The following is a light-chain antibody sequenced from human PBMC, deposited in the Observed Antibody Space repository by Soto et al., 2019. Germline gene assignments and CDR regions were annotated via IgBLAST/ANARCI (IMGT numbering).Light chain of an antibody. CDR2: GAS. J-gene: IGKJ2*01. V-gene: IGKV3-20*01. Sequence: EIVLTQSPGTLSLSPGERATLSCRASQSVSSSYLAWYQQKPGQAPRLLIYGASSRATGIPDRFSGSGYGTDFTLTLSRLEPEDFAVYYCQQYGSSPYTFGQGTKLEIK. CDR1: QSVSSSY. CDR3: QQYGSSPYT.